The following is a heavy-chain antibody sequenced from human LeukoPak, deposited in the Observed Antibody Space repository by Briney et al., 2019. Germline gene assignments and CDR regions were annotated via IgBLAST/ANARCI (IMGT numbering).Heavy chain of an antibody. CDR3: ARGAKTGTWGYFDL. CDR2: ISSSSSYI. CDR1: GFTFSSYS. D-gene: IGHD1-1*01. Sequence: GGSLRLSCAASGFTFSSYSMNWVRQAPGKGLEWVSSISSSSSYIYYADSVKGRFTISRDNAKNSLYLQMNSLRAEDTAVYYCARGAKTGTWGYFDLWGRGTLVTVPS. J-gene: IGHJ2*01. V-gene: IGHV3-21*01.